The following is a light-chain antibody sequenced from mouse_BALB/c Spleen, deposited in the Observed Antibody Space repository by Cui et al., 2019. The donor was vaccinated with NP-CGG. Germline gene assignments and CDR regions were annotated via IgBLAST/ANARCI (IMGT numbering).Light chain of an antibody. V-gene: IGLV1*01. Sequence: AFLPQHSALTTSPGETVTLTCRSSTGAVTTSNYANWVQEKPDHLFTGLIGGTNNRAPGVPARFSGPLIGDKAALTITGAQTEDEAIYFCALWYSNHWVFGGGTKLTVL. CDR1: TGAVTTSNY. J-gene: IGLJ1*01. CDR2: GTN. CDR3: ALWYSNHWV.